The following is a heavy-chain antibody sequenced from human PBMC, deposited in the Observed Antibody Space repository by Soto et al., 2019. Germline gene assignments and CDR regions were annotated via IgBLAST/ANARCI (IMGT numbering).Heavy chain of an antibody. Sequence: PGGSLRLSCEGSGFTFSDYYISWIRQAPGKGQEWISYSSNSGTFSRYADSVKGRFSISRDNTKNLLYLQMNSLRAEDTAGYYCARSGDNDNRLDYWGQGTTVTVSS. CDR3: ARSGDNDNRLDY. J-gene: IGHJ4*02. CDR2: SSNSGTFS. V-gene: IGHV3-11*06. CDR1: GFTFSDYY. D-gene: IGHD1-1*01.